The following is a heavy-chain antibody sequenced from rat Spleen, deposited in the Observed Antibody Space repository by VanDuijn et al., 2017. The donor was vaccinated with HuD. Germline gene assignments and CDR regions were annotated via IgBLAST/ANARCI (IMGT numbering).Heavy chain of an antibody. CDR2: IGSSGGSI. D-gene: IGHD1-11*01. CDR3: ARQLLFGGYRFDY. J-gene: IGHJ2*01. CDR1: GFTFSTFP. V-gene: IGHV5-46*01. Sequence: EVQLVESGGGLVQPGRSMKLSCAASGFTFSTFPMAWVRQAPTKGLEWVATIGSSGGSIFYRDSVKGRFTISRDNAKSTLYLQMNSLRSEDTATYYCARQLLFGGYRFDYWGQGVMVTVSS.